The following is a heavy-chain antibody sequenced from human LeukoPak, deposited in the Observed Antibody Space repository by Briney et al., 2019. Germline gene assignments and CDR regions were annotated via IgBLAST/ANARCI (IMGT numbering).Heavy chain of an antibody. D-gene: IGHD2-2*02. CDR1: GSIFTSDW. Sequence: GESLKISCKGSGSIFTSDWGSWVRPMPGKSLEWVGIIYPGDSDTRYSPSFQGQVTISADKSISTAYLQWSSLKASDTAMYYCARPRIPYYYYMDVWGKGTTVTVSS. CDR3: ARPRIPYYYYMDV. CDR2: IYPGDSDT. J-gene: IGHJ6*03. V-gene: IGHV5-51*01.